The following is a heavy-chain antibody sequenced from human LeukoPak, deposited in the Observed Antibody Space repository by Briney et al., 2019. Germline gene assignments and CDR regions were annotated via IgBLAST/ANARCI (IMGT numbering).Heavy chain of an antibody. CDR3: AKARADVGVPAAWDVDY. CDR1: GFTFSSYR. CDR2: ISYDGGNK. Sequence: PGRSLRLSCAASGFTFSSYRMHWAPQAPDKALEGVAVISYDGGNKYYADSVKGRFTISRNNCKNTLYLQMNSLRDEDTAVYYCAKARADVGVPAAWDVDYWGQGTLVTVSS. D-gene: IGHD2-2*01. J-gene: IGHJ4*02. V-gene: IGHV3-30*18.